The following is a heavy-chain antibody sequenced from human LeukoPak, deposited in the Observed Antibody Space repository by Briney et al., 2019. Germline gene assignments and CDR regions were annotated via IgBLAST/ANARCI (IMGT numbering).Heavy chain of an antibody. CDR1: GGTFSSYA. Sequence: SVKVSCKASGGTFSSYAISWVRQAPGQGLEWMGRIIPIFGTANYAQKFQGRVTITTDESTSTAYMELSSLRSEDTAVYYCARVGTSGSSVAYDYWGQGTLVTVSS. CDR3: ARVGTSGSSVAYDY. CDR2: IIPIFGTA. D-gene: IGHD3-10*01. V-gene: IGHV1-69*05. J-gene: IGHJ4*02.